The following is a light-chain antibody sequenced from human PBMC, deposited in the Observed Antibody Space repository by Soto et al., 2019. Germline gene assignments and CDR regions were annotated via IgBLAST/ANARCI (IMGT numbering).Light chain of an antibody. CDR1: SGDIGVYNY. V-gene: IGLV2-14*01. CDR3: SSYTINSTLV. J-gene: IGLJ1*01. Sequence: QSALTQPASVSGSPGQSITVSCTGTSGDIGVYNYVSWYQQHPGKAPKVMIYDVSNRPSGVSNRFSGSKSGNTASLTISGLQADDEADYYCSSYTINSTLVFGTGTKLTVL. CDR2: DVS.